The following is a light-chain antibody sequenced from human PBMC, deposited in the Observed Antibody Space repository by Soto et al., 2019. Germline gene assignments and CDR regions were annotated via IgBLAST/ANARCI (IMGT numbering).Light chain of an antibody. CDR2: EVT. Sequence: QSVQTQPASVSGSPGQSITISCSGTSSDVGGYNYVSWYQQHPGKAPKLIIYEVTDRPSGVSNRFSGSKSGNTASLTISGLQAEDEAEYYCSSYTNINTRACVFGTGTKVTVL. V-gene: IGLV2-14*01. J-gene: IGLJ1*01. CDR1: SSDVGGYNY. CDR3: SSYTNINTRACV.